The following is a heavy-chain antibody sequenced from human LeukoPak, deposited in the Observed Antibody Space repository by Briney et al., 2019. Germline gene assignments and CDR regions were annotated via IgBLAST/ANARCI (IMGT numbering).Heavy chain of an antibody. D-gene: IGHD1-26*01. Sequence: PGGSLRLSCAASGFTFDESAMHWVRQAPGKGLEWVSGINWNSGDIGYAESVKGRFTISRDNARNSVYLQMNSLRAEDTALYYCAKGVGLEINWFDPWGQGIMVTVTS. V-gene: IGHV3-9*01. J-gene: IGHJ5*02. CDR2: INWNSGDI. CDR3: AKGVGLEINWFDP. CDR1: GFTFDESA.